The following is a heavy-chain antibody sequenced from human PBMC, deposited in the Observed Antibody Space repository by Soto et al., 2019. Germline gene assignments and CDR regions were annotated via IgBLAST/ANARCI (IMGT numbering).Heavy chain of an antibody. D-gene: IGHD2-15*01. V-gene: IGHV1-3*01. CDR1: GYTFTSYA. J-gene: IGHJ4*02. Sequence: QVQLVQSGAEVKKPGASVKVSCKASGYTFTSYAMHWVRQAPGQRLEWMGWINAGNGHTKYSQRFQGRVTITRDTSASTAYMELSSLRSEDTAVYYCARSSSVVVAATLDYWGQGTLVTVSS. CDR3: ARSSSVVVAATLDY. CDR2: INAGNGHT.